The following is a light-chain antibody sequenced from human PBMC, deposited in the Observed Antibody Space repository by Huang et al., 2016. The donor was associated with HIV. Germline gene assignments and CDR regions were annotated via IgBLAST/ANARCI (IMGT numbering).Light chain of an antibody. V-gene: IGKV1-NL1*01. CDR1: HGIRNS. J-gene: IGKJ1*01. CDR2: AAS. CDR3: QQYHSSWT. Sequence: DIQMTQSPLSLSASVGDRVTITCRARHGIRNSLAVYQQKTGKAPKLLVYAASRFESGVPSGFSGSGSGTNFTLTISSLQPEDFATYYCQQYHSSWTFGQGTKVEIK.